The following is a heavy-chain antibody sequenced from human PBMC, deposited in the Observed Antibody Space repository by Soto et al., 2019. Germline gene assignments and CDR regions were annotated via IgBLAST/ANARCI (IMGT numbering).Heavy chain of an antibody. CDR2: ISGSGGST. Sequence: GGSLRLSCAASGFTFSSYAMSWVRQAPGKGLELVSAISGSGGSTYYADSVKGRFTISRDNSKNTLYLQMNSLRAEDTAVYYCAKSSPFGVVIIPLDYWGQGTLVTVSS. CDR1: GFTFSSYA. V-gene: IGHV3-23*01. CDR3: AKSSPFGVVIIPLDY. J-gene: IGHJ4*02. D-gene: IGHD3-3*01.